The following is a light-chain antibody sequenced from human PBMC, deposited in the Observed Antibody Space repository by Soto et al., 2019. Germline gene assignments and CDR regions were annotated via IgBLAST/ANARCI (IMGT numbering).Light chain of an antibody. CDR1: SSDVGGYNY. Sequence: QAVVTQPASVSGSPGQSITISCTGTSSDVGGYNYVSWYQQHPGKAPKFIIYDVSNRPSGVSNRFSGSKSGNTASLTISGLQAEDEAYYYCSSYTSSSTVVFGGGTKVTVL. CDR3: SSYTSSSTVV. CDR2: DVS. V-gene: IGLV2-14*01. J-gene: IGLJ3*02.